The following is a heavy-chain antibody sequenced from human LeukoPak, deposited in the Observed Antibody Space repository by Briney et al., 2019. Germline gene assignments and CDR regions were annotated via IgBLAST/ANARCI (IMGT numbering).Heavy chain of an antibody. D-gene: IGHD3-3*01. Sequence: GASVKVSCKASGGTFSSYAISWVRQAPGQGLEWMGGIIPIFGTANYAQKFQGRVTITADESTSTAYMELSSLRSEDTAVYYCAREGPLIFGVVDYYGMDVWGRGTTVTVSS. V-gene: IGHV1-69*13. CDR1: GGTFSSYA. CDR3: AREGPLIFGVVDYYGMDV. CDR2: IIPIFGTA. J-gene: IGHJ6*02.